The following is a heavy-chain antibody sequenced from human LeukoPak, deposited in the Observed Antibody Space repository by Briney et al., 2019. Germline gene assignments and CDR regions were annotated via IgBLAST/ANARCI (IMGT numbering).Heavy chain of an antibody. CDR2: INHSGST. D-gene: IGHD2-2*01. J-gene: IGHJ4*02. Sequence: SETLSLTCAVYAGSFSGYCWSWIRQPPGKGLEWIGEINHSGSTNYNPSLKSRVTISVDTSKNQFSLKLSSVTAADTAVYYCARKRGRVVPAAMGYFDYWGQGTLVTVSS. CDR1: AGSFSGYC. CDR3: ARKRGRVVPAAMGYFDY. V-gene: IGHV4-34*01.